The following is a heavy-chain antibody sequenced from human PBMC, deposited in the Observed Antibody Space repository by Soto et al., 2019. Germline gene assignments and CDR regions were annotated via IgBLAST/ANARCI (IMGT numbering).Heavy chain of an antibody. CDR1: GFTFSSYA. CDR2: ISGSGGST. V-gene: IGHV3-23*01. J-gene: IGHJ3*02. CDR3: AKGTHLNDYIWGSYPTDVFDI. D-gene: IGHD3-16*02. Sequence: GGSLRLSYAASGFTFSSYAMSWVRQAPGKGLEWVSAISGSGGSTYYADSVKGRFTISRDNSKNTLYLQMNSLRAEDTAVYYCAKGTHLNDYIWGSYPTDVFDIWGKGTMVPVSS.